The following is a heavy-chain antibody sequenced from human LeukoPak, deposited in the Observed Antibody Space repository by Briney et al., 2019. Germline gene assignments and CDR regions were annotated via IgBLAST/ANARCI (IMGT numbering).Heavy chain of an antibody. J-gene: IGHJ4*02. D-gene: IGHD6-19*01. CDR2: IYIAGTT. CDR1: GFTVSSNY. Sequence: GGSLRLSCAASGFTVSSNYVSWVRQAPGKGLEWVSIIYIAGTTHYADSVKGRFTISRDNSKNTLFLQMNSLRAEDTAMYYCARAVSGYYFDYWGQGALVTVSS. CDR3: ARAVSGYYFDY. V-gene: IGHV3-53*01.